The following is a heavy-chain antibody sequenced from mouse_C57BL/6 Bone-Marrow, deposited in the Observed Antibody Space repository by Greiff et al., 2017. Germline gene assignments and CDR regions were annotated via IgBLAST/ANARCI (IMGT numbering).Heavy chain of an antibody. J-gene: IGHJ3*01. Sequence: DVQLVESGGGLVQSGRSLRLSCATSGFTFSDFYMEWVRQAPGKGLEWIAASSNKANDYTTEYSASVKGRFIVSRNTSQSILYLQMYALRAEDTAIYYCARDVGSGLFADWGKGTLVTVSA. CDR2: SSNKANDYTT. CDR1: GFTFSDFY. D-gene: IGHD3-2*02. V-gene: IGHV7-1*01. CDR3: ARDVGSGLFAD.